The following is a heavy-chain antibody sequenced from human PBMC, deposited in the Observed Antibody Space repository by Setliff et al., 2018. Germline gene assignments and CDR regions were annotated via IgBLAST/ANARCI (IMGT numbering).Heavy chain of an antibody. CDR1: GYTFTNYG. J-gene: IGHJ3*01. Sequence: GESLKVSCKASGYTFTNYGFTWVRQAPGQGLEWMGMIITNTGKTSYPKKFQGRVTMTTDTYTGTGYMELRSLTSDDTAVYFCARFGGSCSSSSCYASDLWGQGTMVTVSS. CDR2: IITNTGKT. D-gene: IGHD2-2*01. CDR3: ARFGGSCSSSSCYASDL. V-gene: IGHV1-18*01.